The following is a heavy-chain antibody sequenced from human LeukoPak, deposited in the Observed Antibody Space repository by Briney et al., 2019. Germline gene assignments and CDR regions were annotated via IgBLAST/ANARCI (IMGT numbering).Heavy chain of an antibody. CDR1: GYTFTSYW. CDR3: ARHTDWVRPRIDY. J-gene: IGHJ4*02. V-gene: IGHV5-51*01. Sequence: GESLKISCKGSGYTFTSYWIGWVRQMPGKGLEWMGIIYPGDSDTRYSPSFQGQVTISADKSISTAYLQWSSLKASDTAMYYRARHTDWVRPRIDYWGQGTLVTVSS. D-gene: IGHD3-16*01. CDR2: IYPGDSDT.